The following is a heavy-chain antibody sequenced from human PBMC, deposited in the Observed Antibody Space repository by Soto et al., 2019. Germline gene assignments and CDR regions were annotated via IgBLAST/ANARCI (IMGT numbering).Heavy chain of an antibody. V-gene: IGHV6-1*01. CDR2: TYYRSRWYN. D-gene: IGHD6-13*01. CDR1: GGSRSSSRAA. Sequence: PAQALSLTYAISGGSRSSSRAARDRLRKSPTRRQEVLGRTYYRSRWYNDYADSVKSRITIKPDTYRNQLSLQLISATPEDTAVYYCTTDYTLVPGYSSSWYTPEVFDIWGQGTMVTVSS. J-gene: IGHJ3*02. CDR3: TTDYTLVPGYSSSWYTPEVFDI.